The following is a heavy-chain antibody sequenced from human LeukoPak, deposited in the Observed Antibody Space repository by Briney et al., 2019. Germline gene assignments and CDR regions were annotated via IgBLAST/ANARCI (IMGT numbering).Heavy chain of an antibody. CDR3: AKEGAYPIITYDS. D-gene: IGHD3-10*01. CDR1: GFTFSSYW. Sequence: GGSLRLSCAASGFTFSSYWMNWVRQAPGKGLEWVANIKQDGNEKHYEDSVKGRFSISRDNAKNSLYLQMDSLRAEDTAVYHCAKEGAYPIITYDSWGQGALVTVSS. CDR2: IKQDGNEK. V-gene: IGHV3-7*01. J-gene: IGHJ5*01.